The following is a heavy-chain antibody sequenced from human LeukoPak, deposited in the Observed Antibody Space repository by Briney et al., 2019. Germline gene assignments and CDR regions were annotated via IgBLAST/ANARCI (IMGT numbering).Heavy chain of an antibody. D-gene: IGHD3-10*01. CDR3: ARDDYYGSGSYYSNYDDAFDI. CDR1: GGTFSSYA. J-gene: IGHJ3*02. V-gene: IGHV1-69*04. Sequence: SVKVSCKASGGTFSSYAISWVRQAPGQGLEWMGRIIPILGTANYAQKFQGRVTITADKSTSTAYMELSSLRSEDTAVYYCARDDYYGSGSYYSNYDDAFDIWGQGTMVTVSS. CDR2: IIPILGTA.